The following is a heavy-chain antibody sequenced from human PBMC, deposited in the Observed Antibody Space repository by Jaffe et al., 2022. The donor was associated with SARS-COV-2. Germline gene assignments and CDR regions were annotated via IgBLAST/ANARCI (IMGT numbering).Heavy chain of an antibody. J-gene: IGHJ4*02. Sequence: EVQLVESGGGLVQPGGSLRLSCVASGFSFSSYWMNWVRQAPGQGLQWVASIDQFGSGKYYVDSVKGRFTVSRDNAKNSLYLQMNSLRAEDTAVYYCARVDHCSSTGCSSATHGYWAQGTLVTVSS. CDR1: GFSFSSYW. D-gene: IGHD2-2*01. CDR2: IDQFGSGK. CDR3: ARVDHCSSTGCSSATHGY. V-gene: IGHV3-7*01.